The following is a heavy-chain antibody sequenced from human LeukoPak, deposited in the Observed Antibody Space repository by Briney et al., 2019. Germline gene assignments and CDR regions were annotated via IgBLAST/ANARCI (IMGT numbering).Heavy chain of an antibody. D-gene: IGHD3-10*01. CDR3: ARDRTIGELVDY. Sequence: GGSLRLSCAASGFTFDDYGMSWVRQAPGKGLEWVSGINWNGGSTGYADSVKGRFTISRDNGKNSLYLQMNSLRAEDTAVYYCARDRTIGELVDYWGQGTLVTVSS. J-gene: IGHJ4*02. CDR2: INWNGGST. CDR1: GFTFDDYG. V-gene: IGHV3-20*04.